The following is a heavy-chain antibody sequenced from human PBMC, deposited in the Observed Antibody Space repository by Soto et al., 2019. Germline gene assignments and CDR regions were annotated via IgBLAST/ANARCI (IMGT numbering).Heavy chain of an antibody. CDR2: ITGSGDKT. D-gene: IGHD2-2*01. CDR1: GFTFSTYA. J-gene: IGHJ5*02. CDR3: AEGLEGYCTSDSFPAYWSDP. V-gene: IGHV3-23*01. Sequence: PGGSLRQSCAASGFTFSTYAISWVRQAPGEGLAWVSAITGSGDKTFYADSVKGRFTISRDNSKHTLYLQLSSLRAEDAAVYHCAEGLEGYCTSDSFPAYWSDPGGQGALVTVSS.